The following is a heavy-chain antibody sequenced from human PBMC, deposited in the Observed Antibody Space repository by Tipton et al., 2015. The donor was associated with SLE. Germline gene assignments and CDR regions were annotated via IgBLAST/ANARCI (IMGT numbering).Heavy chain of an antibody. D-gene: IGHD2-8*02. Sequence: TLSLTCAVYGGSISSSSSYYWAWIRQPPGKGLEWIGYIYTSGSTNYNPSLKSRVTISVDTSKNQFSLKLTSVTAADTAVYYCARHGGVDCTGGVCWTYYYGLDVWGQGTTVTVSS. CDR3: ARHGGVDCTGGVCWTYYYGLDV. V-gene: IGHV4-61*05. CDR2: IYTSGST. CDR1: GGSISSSSSYY. J-gene: IGHJ6*02.